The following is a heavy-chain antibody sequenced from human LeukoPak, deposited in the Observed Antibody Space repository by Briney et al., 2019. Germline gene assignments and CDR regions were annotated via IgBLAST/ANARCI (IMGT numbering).Heavy chain of an antibody. D-gene: IGHD6-25*01. V-gene: IGHV3-11*01. J-gene: IGHJ5*02. CDR2: ISSSGSTI. Sequence: PGGSLRLSCAASGFTFSDYYMSWIRQAPGKRLEWVSYISSSGSTIYYADSVKGRFTISRDNAKNSLYLQMNSLRAEDTAVYYCARDLEIVAAWFDPWGQGTLVTVSS. CDR3: ARDLEIVAAWFDP. CDR1: GFTFSDYY.